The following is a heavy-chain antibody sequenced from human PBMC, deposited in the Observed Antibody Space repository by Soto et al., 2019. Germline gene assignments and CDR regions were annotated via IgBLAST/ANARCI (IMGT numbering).Heavy chain of an antibody. D-gene: IGHD6-19*01. J-gene: IGHJ4*02. CDR2: IIPIIGTA. Sequence: SVKVSCKASGGTFSSYAISWVRQAPGQGLEWMGGIIPIIGTANYAQKFQGRVTMTADASTSTAHMELRGLRSDDTAVYYCARDGGGWPDYWGQGTLVTVSS. CDR3: ARDGGGWPDY. CDR1: GGTFSSYA. V-gene: IGHV1-69*13.